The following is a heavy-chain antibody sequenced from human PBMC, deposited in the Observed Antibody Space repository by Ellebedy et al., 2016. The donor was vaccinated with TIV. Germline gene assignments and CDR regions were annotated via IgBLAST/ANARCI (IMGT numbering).Heavy chain of an antibody. Sequence: AASVKVSCKASGYTFTYRYLHWVRQAPGQGLEWMGWISAYNGNTNYAQKLQGRVTMTTDTSTSTAYMELRSLRSDDTAVYYCARRGDTTWGDMDVWGQGTTVTVSS. J-gene: IGHJ6*02. V-gene: IGHV1-18*04. CDR1: GYTFTYRY. D-gene: IGHD2/OR15-2a*01. CDR3: ARRGDTTWGDMDV. CDR2: ISAYNGNT.